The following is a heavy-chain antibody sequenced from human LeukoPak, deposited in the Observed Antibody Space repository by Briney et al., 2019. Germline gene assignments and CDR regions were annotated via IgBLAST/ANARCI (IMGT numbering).Heavy chain of an antibody. CDR3: ACLGTVTAFDY. J-gene: IGHJ4*02. CDR2: INSDGSST. CDR1: GFTFSSYW. D-gene: IGHD4-17*01. V-gene: IGHV3-74*01. Sequence: GGSLRLSCAASGFTFSSYWMHWVRQAPGKGLVWVSRINSDGSSTSYADSVKGRFTISRDNAKNTLYLQMNRLRAEDTAVYYCACLGTVTAFDYWGQGTLVTVSS.